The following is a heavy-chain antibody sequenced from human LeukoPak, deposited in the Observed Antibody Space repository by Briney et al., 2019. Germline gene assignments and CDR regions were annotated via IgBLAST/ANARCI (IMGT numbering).Heavy chain of an antibody. CDR1: GGSISSGGYY. Sequence: SQTLSLTCTVSGGSISSGGYYWSWIRQPPGTGLEWIGYIYYSGSTNYNPSLKSRVTISVDTSKNQFSLKLSSVTAADTAVYYCARSITMIVVVPEYFDLWGRGTLVTVSS. CDR2: IYYSGST. J-gene: IGHJ2*01. D-gene: IGHD3-22*01. V-gene: IGHV4-61*08. CDR3: ARSITMIVVVPEYFDL.